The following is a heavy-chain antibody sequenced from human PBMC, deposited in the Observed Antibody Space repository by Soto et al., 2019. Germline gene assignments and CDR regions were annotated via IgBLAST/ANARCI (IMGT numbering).Heavy chain of an antibody. V-gene: IGHV3-30*18. J-gene: IGHJ4*02. CDR3: AKPLEPTHPWYLFDY. Sequence: QVHLVESGGGVVQPGRSLRLSCAASGFIFSSYGMHWVRQAPGKGLEWVAVISHDGGNKYYADSVKGRFTISRDNSKNTLYLQMDSLRAEDTAEYYCAKPLEPTHPWYLFDYWGQGTLVTVSS. D-gene: IGHD1-20*01. CDR1: GFIFSSYG. CDR2: ISHDGGNK.